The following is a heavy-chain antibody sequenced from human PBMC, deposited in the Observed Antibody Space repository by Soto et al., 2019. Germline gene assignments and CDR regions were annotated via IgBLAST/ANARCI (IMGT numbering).Heavy chain of an antibody. CDR3: ARGLGLTAQKARGHNWFDP. CDR2: INHSGST. V-gene: IGHV4-34*01. CDR1: GGSFSGYY. D-gene: IGHD2-21*02. J-gene: IGHJ5*02. Sequence: SETLSLTCAVYGGSFSGYYWSWIRQPPGKGLEWIGEINHSGSTNYNPSLKSRVTISADTSKNQFSLKLSSVTAADTAVYYCARGLGLTAQKARGHNWFDPWGQGTLVTVSS.